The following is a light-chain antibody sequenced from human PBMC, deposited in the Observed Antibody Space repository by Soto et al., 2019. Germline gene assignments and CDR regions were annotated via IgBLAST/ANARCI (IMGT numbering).Light chain of an antibody. J-gene: IGLJ2*01. CDR1: SSNIGSHD. CDR2: RNN. V-gene: IGLV1-47*01. CDR3: AARDDRLGGHVV. Sequence: QSVLTQPPSASGTPGQRVTISCSGSSSNIGSHDVYWFQQVPGTAPKALIYRNNQRPSGVPDRFSGSKSGTSASLVISGLRSEDEADYYCAARDDRLGGHVVFGGGTKVTVL.